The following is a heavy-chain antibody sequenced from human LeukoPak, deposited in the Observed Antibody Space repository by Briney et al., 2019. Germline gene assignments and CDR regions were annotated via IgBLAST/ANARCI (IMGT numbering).Heavy chain of an antibody. CDR2: INPNSGVT. CDR3: ARNEGSAATWSEYFHH. J-gene: IGHJ1*01. D-gene: IGHD2-15*01. V-gene: IGHV1-2*02. Sequence: ASVKVSFKASGYTFTGYYMHWVRQAPGQGLEWMGWINPNSGVTNYAQRFQGRVTMTRDTSTAYMELSRLRSDDTAVYYCARNEGSAATWSEYFHHWGQGTLVTVSS. CDR1: GYTFTGYY.